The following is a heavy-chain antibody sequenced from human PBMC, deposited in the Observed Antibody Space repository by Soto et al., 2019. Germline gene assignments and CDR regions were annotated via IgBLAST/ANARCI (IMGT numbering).Heavy chain of an antibody. CDR2: VSYDGSDK. CDR1: GFTFSRYA. CDR3: ATDFGDYESYYYGMDV. Sequence: QVQLVESGGGVVQPGRSLRLSCAASGFTFSRYAIHWVRQAPGKGLEWVAVVSYDGSDKFYADSVKGRFTISRDKAENTLYLQMNSLKPEDTAVYYCATDFGDYESYYYGMDVWGQGTTVTVSS. D-gene: IGHD4-17*01. V-gene: IGHV3-30*01. J-gene: IGHJ6*02.